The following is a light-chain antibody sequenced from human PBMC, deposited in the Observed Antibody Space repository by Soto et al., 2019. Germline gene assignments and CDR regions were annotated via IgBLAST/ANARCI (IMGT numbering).Light chain of an antibody. Sequence: EVVLTQSPGTLSLSPGERAALSCRANQNVESKHVVWYQQRPCQAPRLLIYGTSTRATGIPDRFSGSGSVTAFTLPISRLEPEDLAVYYCQQYGNSVWTFGQGTNVELK. CDR1: QNVESKH. J-gene: IGKJ1*01. V-gene: IGKV3-20*01. CDR3: QQYGNSVWT. CDR2: GTS.